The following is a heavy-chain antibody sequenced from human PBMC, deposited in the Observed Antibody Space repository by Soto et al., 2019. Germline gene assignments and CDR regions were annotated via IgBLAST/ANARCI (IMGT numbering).Heavy chain of an antibody. CDR2: IFYSGST. CDR3: ARHTAQKLGYSSGWYYYYGMDV. D-gene: IGHD6-19*01. Sequence: SETLSLTCTVSGGSISSYYWSWIRQPPGKGLEWIGYIFYSGSTNYNPSLKSRVTISVDTSKNQFSLKLSSVTAADTAVYYCARHTAQKLGYSSGWYYYYGMDVWGQGTTVTVSS. V-gene: IGHV4-59*08. J-gene: IGHJ6*02. CDR1: GGSISSYY.